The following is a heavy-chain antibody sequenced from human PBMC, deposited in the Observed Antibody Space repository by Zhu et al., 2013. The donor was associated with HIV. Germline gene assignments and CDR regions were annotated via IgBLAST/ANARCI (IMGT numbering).Heavy chain of an antibody. J-gene: IGHJ5*02. D-gene: IGHD3-3*02. Sequence: QVQLQESGPGLVKPSQTLSLTCTVSGGSISSGGYYWSWIRQHPGKGLEWIGYIYYSGSTYYNPSLKSRVTISVDTSKNQFSLKLSSVTAADTAVYYCARASPQGRIVGNWFDPWGQGTLVTVSS. CDR2: IYYSGST. V-gene: IGHV4-31*03. CDR1: GGSISSGGYY. CDR3: ARASPQGRIVGNWFDP.